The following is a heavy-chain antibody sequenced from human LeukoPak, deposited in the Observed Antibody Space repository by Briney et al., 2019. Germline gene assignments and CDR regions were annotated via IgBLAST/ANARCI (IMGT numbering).Heavy chain of an antibody. J-gene: IGHJ4*02. CDR1: GYTFTSYY. V-gene: IGHV1-46*01. Sequence: ASVKVSCKASGYTFTSYYMHWVRQAPGQGLEWMGIINPSGGSTSYAQKFQGRVTMTRDTSTSTVYMELSSLRSEDTAVYYCASHDYGDYVESPFDYWGQGTLVTVSS. CDR3: ASHDYGDYVESPFDY. CDR2: INPSGGST. D-gene: IGHD4-17*01.